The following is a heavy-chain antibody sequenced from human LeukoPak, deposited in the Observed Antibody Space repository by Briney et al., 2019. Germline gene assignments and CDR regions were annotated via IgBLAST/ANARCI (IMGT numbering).Heavy chain of an antibody. CDR2: ISSSSSYI. D-gene: IGHD3-3*01. CDR1: GFTFSSYS. Sequence: PGGSLRLSCAASGFTFSSYSMNWVRQASGKGLEWVSSISSSSSYIYYTDSVKGRFTISRDNAKNSLYLQMNSLRAEDTAVYYCARGTKIFGAAGYWGQGTLVTVSS. CDR3: ARGTKIFGAAGY. V-gene: IGHV3-21*01. J-gene: IGHJ4*02.